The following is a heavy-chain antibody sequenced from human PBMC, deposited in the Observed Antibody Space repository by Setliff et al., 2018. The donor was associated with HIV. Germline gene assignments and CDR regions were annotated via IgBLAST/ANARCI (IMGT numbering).Heavy chain of an antibody. CDR3: ARDSGATMGASGPGY. CDR1: GFTLSSYW. J-gene: IGHJ4*02. Sequence: PGGSLRLSCAASGFTLSSYWMSWVRQAPGKGLEWVANIKQDGTATNYVDSVKGRFTISRDNAKNSLYLQMNSLTADDTAVYYCARDSGATMGASGPGYWGQGTLVTVSS. CDR2: IKQDGTAT. D-gene: IGHD1-26*01. V-gene: IGHV3-7*01.